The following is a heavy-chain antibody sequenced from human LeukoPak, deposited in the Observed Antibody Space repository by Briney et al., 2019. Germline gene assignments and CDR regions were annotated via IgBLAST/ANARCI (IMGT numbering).Heavy chain of an antibody. J-gene: IGHJ5*02. D-gene: IGHD6-13*01. Sequence: SETLSLTCTVSGGSISSYYWSWIRQPAGKGLEWIGRIYTSGSTNYNPSLKSRVTMSVDTSKNQFSLKLSSVTAADTAVYYCAASSSWYGWFDPWGQGTLVTVSS. CDR2: IYTSGST. CDR1: GGSISSYY. V-gene: IGHV4-4*07. CDR3: AASSSWYGWFDP.